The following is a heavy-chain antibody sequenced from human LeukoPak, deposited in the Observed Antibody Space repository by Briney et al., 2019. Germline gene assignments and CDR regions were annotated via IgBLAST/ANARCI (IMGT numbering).Heavy chain of an antibody. CDR2: INPSGGST. J-gene: IGHJ6*03. CDR3: ARGERGRRLPTRSYYYYYMDV. V-gene: IGHV1-46*01. D-gene: IGHD1-1*01. Sequence: GASVKVSCKASGYTFTSYYMHWVRQAPGQGLEWMGIINPSGGSTSYAQKFQGRVTMTRDTSTSTVYMELSSLRSEDTAVYYCARGERGRRLPTRSYYYYYMDVWGKGTTVTVSS. CDR1: GYTFTSYY.